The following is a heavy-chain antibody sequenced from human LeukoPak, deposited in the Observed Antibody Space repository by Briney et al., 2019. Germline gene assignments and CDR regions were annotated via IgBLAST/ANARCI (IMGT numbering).Heavy chain of an antibody. Sequence: ASVKVSCKASGYTFTSYAMNWVRQAPGQGLEWMGWINTNTGNPTYVQGFTGRFVFSLGTSVSTAYPQISSLKAEDTAVYYCARDLMIVVVNSAFDIWGQGTMVTVSS. V-gene: IGHV7-4-1*02. D-gene: IGHD3-22*01. J-gene: IGHJ3*02. CDR3: ARDLMIVVVNSAFDI. CDR1: GYTFTSYA. CDR2: INTNTGNP.